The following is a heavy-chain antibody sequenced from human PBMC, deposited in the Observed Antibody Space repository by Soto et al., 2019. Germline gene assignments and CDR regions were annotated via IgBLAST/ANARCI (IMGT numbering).Heavy chain of an antibody. CDR2: IKPSGGST. J-gene: IGHJ4*02. Sequence: QVQLVQSGAEVKKPGASVKVSCKASGYTFTNYYMHWVRQAPGRGPEWMGAIKPSGGSTNYAQKFQGRVTMTRDTSTNTVYMEVRSLRSEDTAVYYCARGGSDFGAYWGQGTLVTVSS. V-gene: IGHV1-46*01. CDR1: GYTFTNYY. CDR3: ARGGSDFGAY. D-gene: IGHD3-10*01.